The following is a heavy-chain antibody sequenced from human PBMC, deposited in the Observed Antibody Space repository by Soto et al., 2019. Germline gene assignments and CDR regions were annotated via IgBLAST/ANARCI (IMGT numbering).Heavy chain of an antibody. V-gene: IGHV1-3*01. CDR1: GFTFTLYS. Sequence: QVPLVQSGAEVKKPGASVKVSCRASGFTFTLYSMHWVRQAPGQRLEWMGWINGGSGKTKYSKKFQGRVTIARDTSASTAYMAGSSLRSEDTAVYYCARYSGNYQDAFDIWGQGTMVTVSS. J-gene: IGHJ3*02. CDR2: INGGSGKT. D-gene: IGHD1-26*01. CDR3: ARYSGNYQDAFDI.